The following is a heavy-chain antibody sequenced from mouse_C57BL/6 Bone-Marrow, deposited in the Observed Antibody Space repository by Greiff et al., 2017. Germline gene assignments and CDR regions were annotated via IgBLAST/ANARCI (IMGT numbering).Heavy chain of an antibody. CDR1: GFTFSDYG. V-gene: IGHV5-15*01. D-gene: IGHD2-4*01. Sequence: EVKLMESGGGLVQPGGSLKLSCAASGFTFSDYGMAWVRQAPRKGPEWVAFISNLAYSIYYADTVTGRFTISRENAKNTLYLEMSSLRSEDTAMYYCARQVGYDSLDYWGQGTTLTVSS. CDR2: ISNLAYSI. J-gene: IGHJ2*01. CDR3: ARQVGYDSLDY.